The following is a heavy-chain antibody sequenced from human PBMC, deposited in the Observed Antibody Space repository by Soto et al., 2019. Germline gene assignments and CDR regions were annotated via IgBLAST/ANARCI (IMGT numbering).Heavy chain of an antibody. Sequence: QVQLVESGGGVVQPGRSLRLSCAASGFTFSSYAMHWVRQAPGKGLEWVAVISYDGSNKYYADSVKGRFTISRDNSKNTLYLQMNSLRAEDTAVYYCARGGGVVVIPILQYFDYWGQGTLVTVSS. CDR2: ISYDGSNK. CDR1: GFTFSSYA. D-gene: IGHD2-21*01. V-gene: IGHV3-30-3*01. CDR3: ARGGGVVVIPILQYFDY. J-gene: IGHJ4*02.